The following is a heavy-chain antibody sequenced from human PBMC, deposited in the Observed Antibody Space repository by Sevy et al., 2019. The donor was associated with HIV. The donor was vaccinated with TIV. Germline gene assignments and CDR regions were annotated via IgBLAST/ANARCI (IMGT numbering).Heavy chain of an antibody. CDR3: AGKGYDSSDSFDAFDI. D-gene: IGHD3-22*01. V-gene: IGHV3-23*01. CDR1: GFTFNNYA. CDR2: IFRSGDNT. J-gene: IGHJ3*02. Sequence: GGSLRLSCAASGFTFNNYAMNWVRQAPGKGLDWVSTIFRSGDNTYYADSVKGRFTISRDNSNNTLFLQMNSLRAEDAAVFYCAGKGYDSSDSFDAFDIWGKGTVVTVSS.